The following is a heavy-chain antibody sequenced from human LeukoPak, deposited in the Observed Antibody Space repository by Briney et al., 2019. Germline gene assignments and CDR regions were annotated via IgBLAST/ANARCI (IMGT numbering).Heavy chain of an antibody. V-gene: IGHV5-51*01. CDR3: ARHLLPGYYGMDV. D-gene: IGHD2-21*01. CDR1: GYSFTSYW. J-gene: IGHJ6*04. Sequence: GESLKISCKGSGYSFTSYWIGWVRQMPGKGLEWMGIIYPGDSDTRYSPSFQGQVTISADKSISTAYLQWGSLKASDTAMYYCARHLLPGYYGMDVWGKGTTVTVSS. CDR2: IYPGDSDT.